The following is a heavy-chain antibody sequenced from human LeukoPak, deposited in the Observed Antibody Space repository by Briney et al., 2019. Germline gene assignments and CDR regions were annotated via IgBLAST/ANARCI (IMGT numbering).Heavy chain of an antibody. D-gene: IGHD3-10*01. CDR2: INWNGGST. V-gene: IGHV3-20*04. CDR3: ARGMVDGSGRYYNWIDYYYYYYMDV. J-gene: IGHJ6*03. CDR1: GFTFDDYG. Sequence: GGSLRLSCAASGFTFDDYGMSWVRQAPGKGLEWVSGINWNGGSTGYADSVKGRFTISRDNAKNSLYLQMNSLRAEDTALYYCARGMVDGSGRYYNWIDYYYYYYMDVWGKGTTVTVSS.